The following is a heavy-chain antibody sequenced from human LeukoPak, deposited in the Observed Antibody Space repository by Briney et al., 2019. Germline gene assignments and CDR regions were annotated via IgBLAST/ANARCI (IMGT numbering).Heavy chain of an antibody. V-gene: IGHV3-48*03. Sequence: PGGSLRLSCAASGFTLRDYEMSWVRQAPGKGLGWVSYISHGGETVYYADSVKGRFTISRDNAKNSLYLQMNSLRVEDTAVYYCARERGWDLDSYYFAMDVWGQGTTVTVSS. D-gene: IGHD1-26*01. J-gene: IGHJ6*02. CDR2: ISHGGETV. CDR3: ARERGWDLDSYYFAMDV. CDR1: GFTLRDYE.